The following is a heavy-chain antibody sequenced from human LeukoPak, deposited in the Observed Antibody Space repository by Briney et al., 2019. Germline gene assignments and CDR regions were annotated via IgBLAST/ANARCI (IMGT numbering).Heavy chain of an antibody. CDR3: ARTPHRAAARDY. D-gene: IGHD6-13*01. CDR2: INHSGST. CDR1: GGSFSGYY. J-gene: IGHJ4*02. Sequence: SETLSLTCAVYGGSFSGYYWSWIRQPPGKGLEWIGEINHSGSTNYNPSLKSRVTISVDTSKNQFSLKLSSVTAADTAVYYCARTPHRAAARDYWGQGTLVTVSS. V-gene: IGHV4-34*01.